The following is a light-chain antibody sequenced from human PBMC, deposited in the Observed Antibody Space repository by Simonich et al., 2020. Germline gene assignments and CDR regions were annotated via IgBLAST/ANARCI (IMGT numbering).Light chain of an antibody. J-gene: IGLJ2*01. CDR3: CSYAGSVV. Sequence: QSALTQPASVSGSPGPSITISCTGTRSDVVSYNLVYWYQPHPGKAPKLMIYEGSKRPSGVSNRFSGSKSGNTAYQTISGLQAEDEADYYCCSYAGSVVFGGGTKLTVL. CDR2: EGS. V-gene: IGLV2-23*01. CDR1: RSDVVSYNL.